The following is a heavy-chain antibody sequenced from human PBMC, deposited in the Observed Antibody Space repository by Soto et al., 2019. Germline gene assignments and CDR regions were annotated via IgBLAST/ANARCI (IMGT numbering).Heavy chain of an antibody. D-gene: IGHD3-10*01. J-gene: IGHJ6*02. V-gene: IGHV4-34*01. Sequence: SETLSLTCAVYGGSFSGYYWSWIRQPPGKGLEWIGEINHSGSTNYNPSLKSRVTISVDTSKNQFSLKLSSVTAADTAVYYCARDGNYYGSGSYYNAHYGTDVWGQGTTVTVSS. CDR1: GGSFSGYY. CDR3: ARDGNYYGSGSYYNAHYGTDV. CDR2: INHSGST.